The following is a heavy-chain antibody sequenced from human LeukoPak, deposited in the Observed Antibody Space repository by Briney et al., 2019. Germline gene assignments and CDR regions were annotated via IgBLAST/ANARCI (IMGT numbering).Heavy chain of an antibody. J-gene: IGHJ4*02. V-gene: IGHV3-33*01. Sequence: GGSLRLSCAASGFTFSSYGMHWVRQAPGKGLEWVAVIWYDGSNKYYADSVKGRFTISRDNSKNTLYLQMNSLRAEDRAVYYCARDRAGYSSGWYQGPFDYWGQGTLVTVSS. D-gene: IGHD6-19*01. CDR2: IWYDGSNK. CDR1: GFTFSSYG. CDR3: ARDRAGYSSGWYQGPFDY.